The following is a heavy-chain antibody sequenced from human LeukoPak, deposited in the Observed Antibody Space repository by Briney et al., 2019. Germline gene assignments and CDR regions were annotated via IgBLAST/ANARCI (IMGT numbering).Heavy chain of an antibody. D-gene: IGHD3-16*01. CDR1: GYSFSSYC. CDR3: ASARILLTFGGLRGTKTDAFDI. Sequence: PGESLKISCKGSGYSFSSYCIGWVRQMPGKGLEWMGIIYPVDSDTRNSPSFQGQVTISADKSISTAYLQWSSLKASDTAMYFCASARILLTFGGLRGTKTDAFDIWGQGTMVTVSS. V-gene: IGHV5-51*01. J-gene: IGHJ3*02. CDR2: IYPVDSDT.